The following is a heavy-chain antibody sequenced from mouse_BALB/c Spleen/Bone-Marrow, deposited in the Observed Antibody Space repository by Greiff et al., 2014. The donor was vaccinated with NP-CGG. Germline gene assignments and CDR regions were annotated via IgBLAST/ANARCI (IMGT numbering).Heavy chain of an antibody. CDR1: GYTFTSYY. V-gene: IGHV1-53*01. CDR2: INPNNDGT. J-gene: IGHJ4*01. D-gene: IGHD2-3*01. Sequence: QVQLKESGAELVKPGASVKLSCKASGYTFTSYYMHWVKQRPGQGLEWIGEINPNNDGTNFNEKFKSKATLTVDKSSSTAYMQRSSLTAEDSAVYYCARAAYDPYAMDYWGQGTSVTVSS. CDR3: ARAAYDPYAMDY.